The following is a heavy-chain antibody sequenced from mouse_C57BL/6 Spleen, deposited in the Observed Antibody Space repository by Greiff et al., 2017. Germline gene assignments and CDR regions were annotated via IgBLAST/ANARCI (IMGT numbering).Heavy chain of an antibody. Sequence: EVQGVESGPELVKPGASVKISCKASGYSFTDYNMNWVKQSNGKSLEWIGEINPNYGTTSYNKKFKGKATLTVAQSSSTAYMQLNSLTSEDSAVYYCARSYGSSSLFAYWGQGTLVTVSA. CDR2: INPNYGTT. D-gene: IGHD1-1*01. J-gene: IGHJ3*01. CDR3: ARSYGSSSLFAY. V-gene: IGHV1-39*01. CDR1: GYSFTDYN.